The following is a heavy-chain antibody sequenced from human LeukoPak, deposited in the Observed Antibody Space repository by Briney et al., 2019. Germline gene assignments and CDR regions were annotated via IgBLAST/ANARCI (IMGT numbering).Heavy chain of an antibody. CDR2: IRPGDTRT. D-gene: IGHD3-16*01. CDR3: VREKSGGTYDY. CDR1: GYTFTAYY. J-gene: IGHJ4*02. V-gene: IGHV1-46*01. Sequence: ASVKVSCKASGYTFTAYYIQWVRQAPGQGLEWMGTIRPGDTRTTYAQRFQGRVTMTWDMSTTTGYMELSSLRSEDTAVYYCVREKSGGTYDYWGQGTLVTVSS.